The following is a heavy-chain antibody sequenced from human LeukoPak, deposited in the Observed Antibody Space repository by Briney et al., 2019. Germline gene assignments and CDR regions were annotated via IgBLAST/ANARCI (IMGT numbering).Heavy chain of an antibody. CDR2: ISSSGSTI. J-gene: IGHJ5*01. Sequence: GGSLRLSCAASGFTFSDSYMSWIRQAPGKGLEYISYISSSGSTIYYADSVKGRFTLSRDNAKNSLSLEMNGLRVEDTALYYCAKGCDSSNCDASRLFDSWGQGTLVTVSS. CDR3: AKGCDSSNCDASRLFDS. CDR1: GFTFSDSY. V-gene: IGHV3-11*01. D-gene: IGHD2-2*01.